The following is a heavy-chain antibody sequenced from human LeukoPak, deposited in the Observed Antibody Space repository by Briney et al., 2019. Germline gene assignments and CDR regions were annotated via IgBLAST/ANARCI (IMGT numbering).Heavy chain of an antibody. V-gene: IGHV3-30*18. D-gene: IGHD6-19*01. Sequence: GTSLRLSCAASGFTFSSYGMHWVRQAPGKGLEWVAIISYDGSDKYYADSVKGRFTISRDNSKNTLYVQMNSLRAEDTAIYYCAKDGALRQWLESGDYYYGMDVWGKGTTVTVSS. CDR3: AKDGALRQWLESGDYYYGMDV. J-gene: IGHJ6*04. CDR2: ISYDGSDK. CDR1: GFTFSSYG.